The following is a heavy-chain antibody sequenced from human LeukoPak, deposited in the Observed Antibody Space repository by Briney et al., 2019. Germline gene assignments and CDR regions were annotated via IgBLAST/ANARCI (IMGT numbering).Heavy chain of an antibody. V-gene: IGHV1-24*01. CDR2: FDPEDGET. CDR3: ATASGLKSGVYYYYGMDV. D-gene: IGHD2-15*01. J-gene: IGHJ6*02. Sequence: ASVKVSCKVSGYTLTELSMHWVRQAPGKGLEWMGGFDPEDGETIYAQKFQGRVTMTEDTSTDTAYMELSSLRSEDTAVYYCATASGLKSGVYYYYGMDVWGQGTTVTVSS. CDR1: GYTLTELS.